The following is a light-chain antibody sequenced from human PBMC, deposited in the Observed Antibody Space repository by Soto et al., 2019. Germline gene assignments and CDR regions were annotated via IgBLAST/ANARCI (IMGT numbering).Light chain of an antibody. CDR2: GAS. Sequence: DIQLTQSPSSLSASVGDRVTITFRASQSISTYLNWYQHKPGQAPKFLIYGASSLQGGVPSRSRGSVSGTDFTRTSSSLQPEDFSTYYRQQSYSTPWTCGQGTKVEIK. CDR1: QSISTY. CDR3: QQSYSTPWT. J-gene: IGKJ1*01. V-gene: IGKV1-39*01.